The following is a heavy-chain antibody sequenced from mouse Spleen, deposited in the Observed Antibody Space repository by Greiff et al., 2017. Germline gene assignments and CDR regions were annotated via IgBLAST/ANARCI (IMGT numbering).Heavy chain of an antibody. V-gene: IGHV1-9*01. J-gene: IGHJ4*01. CDR3: ARGDYYGTDAMDY. CDR1: GYTFSSYW. CDR2: ILPGSGST. Sequence: QVQLKQSGAELMKPGASVKISCKATGYTFSSYWIEWVKQRPGHGLEWIGEILPGSGSTNYNEKFKGKATFTADTSSNTAYMQLSSLTSEDSAVYYCARGDYYGTDAMDYWGQGTSVTVSS. D-gene: IGHD1-1*01.